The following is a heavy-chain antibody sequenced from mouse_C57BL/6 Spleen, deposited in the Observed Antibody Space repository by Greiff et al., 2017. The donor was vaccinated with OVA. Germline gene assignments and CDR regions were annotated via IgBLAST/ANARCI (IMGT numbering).Heavy chain of an antibody. CDR2: INPNNGGT. CDR3: ARGDGEGYFDY. D-gene: IGHD2-13*01. Sequence: VQLKESGPELVKPGASVKIPCKASGYTFTDYNMDWVKQSHGKSLEWIGEINPNNGGTIYNQKFKGKATLTVDKSSSTTYMELRSLTSEDTAVYYCARGDGEGYFDYWGQGTTLTVSS. CDR1: GYTFTDYN. J-gene: IGHJ2*01. V-gene: IGHV1-18*01.